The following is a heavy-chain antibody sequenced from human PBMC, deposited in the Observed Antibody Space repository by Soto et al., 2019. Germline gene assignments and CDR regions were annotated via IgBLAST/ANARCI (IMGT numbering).Heavy chain of an antibody. CDR3: ARTLRSVTTFDY. V-gene: IGHV4-59*01. CDR1: GGSISSYY. CDR2: IYYSGST. Sequence: QVQLQESGPGLVKPSETLSLTCTVSGGSISSYYWSWIRQPPGKGLEWIGYIYYSGSTNYNPSLKSRVTISVDTSKNQFSLKLSSVTGADTAVYYCARTLRSVTTFDYWGQGTLVTVSS. J-gene: IGHJ4*02. D-gene: IGHD4-17*01.